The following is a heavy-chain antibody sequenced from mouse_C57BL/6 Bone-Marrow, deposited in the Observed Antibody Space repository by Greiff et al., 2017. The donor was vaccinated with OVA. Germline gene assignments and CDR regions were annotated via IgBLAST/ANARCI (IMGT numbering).Heavy chain of an antibody. Sequence: VHVKQSGAELVRPGASVKLSCTASGFNIKDDYMHWVKQRPEQGLEWIGWIDPENGDTEYASKFQGKATITADTSSNTAYRQLSSLTSEDTAVYYCTTSYFDYWGQGTTLTVSS. CDR3: TTSYFDY. CDR2: IDPENGDT. V-gene: IGHV14-4*01. CDR1: GFNIKDDY. J-gene: IGHJ2*01.